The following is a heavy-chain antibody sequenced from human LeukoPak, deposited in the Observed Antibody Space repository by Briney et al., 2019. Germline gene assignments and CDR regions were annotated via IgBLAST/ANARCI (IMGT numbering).Heavy chain of an antibody. Sequence: ASVKVSCKASGYTFTGYYMHWVRQAPGQGLEWMGWINPNSGGTNYAQKFQGRVTMTRDTSISTAYMELSRLRSDDTALYYCAKGRHYYDTSSYSDNWFDPWGQGTLVTVSS. CDR1: GYTFTGYY. CDR3: AKGRHYYDTSSYSDNWFDP. D-gene: IGHD3-22*01. CDR2: INPNSGGT. J-gene: IGHJ5*02. V-gene: IGHV1-2*02.